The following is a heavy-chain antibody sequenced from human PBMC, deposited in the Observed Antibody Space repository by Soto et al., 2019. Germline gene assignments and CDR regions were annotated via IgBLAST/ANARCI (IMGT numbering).Heavy chain of an antibody. J-gene: IGHJ6*03. CDR2: ISSSSSTI. CDR1: GFTFSSYS. Sequence: GGSLRLSCAASGFTFSSYSMNWVRQAPGKGLEWVSYISSSSSTIYYADSVKGRFTISRDNAKNSLYLQMNSLRAEDTAVYYCARVHLGYCSGGSCPKNPHYYSYYMDVWGKGTTVTVAS. V-gene: IGHV3-48*01. D-gene: IGHD2-15*01. CDR3: ARVHLGYCSGGSCPKNPHYYSYYMDV.